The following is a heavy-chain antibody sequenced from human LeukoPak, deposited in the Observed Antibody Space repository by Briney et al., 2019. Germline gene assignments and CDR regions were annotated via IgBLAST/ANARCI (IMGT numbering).Heavy chain of an antibody. D-gene: IGHD3-22*01. CDR3: ARNYDIDYYYYYMDV. Sequence: ASVKVSCKASGGTFSSYAISWVRQAPRQGLEWMGGIIPIFGTANYAQKFQGRVTITADKSTSTAYMELSSLRSEDTAVYYCARNYDIDYYYYYMDVWGKGTTVTVSS. J-gene: IGHJ6*03. V-gene: IGHV1-69*06. CDR2: IIPIFGTA. CDR1: GGTFSSYA.